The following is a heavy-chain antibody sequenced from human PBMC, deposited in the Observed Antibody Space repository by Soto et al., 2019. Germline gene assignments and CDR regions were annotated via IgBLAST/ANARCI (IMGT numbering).Heavy chain of an antibody. D-gene: IGHD6-19*01. CDR2: VSGRGANT. J-gene: IGHJ4*02. CDR3: AKDRGGFANGWEYFDF. CDR1: GFTFSSYT. Sequence: DVQLVESGGGFVQPGGSLRVSCAASGFTFSSYTMGWVRQAPGKGLAWVSSVSGRGANTYYADSVKGRFTISRDNSKNTLYLQMNNLRGEDTAVYYCAKDRGGFANGWEYFDFWGQGTLVIVSS. V-gene: IGHV3-23*04.